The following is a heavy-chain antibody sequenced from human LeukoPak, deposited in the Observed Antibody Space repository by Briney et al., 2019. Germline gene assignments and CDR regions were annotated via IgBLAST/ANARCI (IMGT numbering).Heavy chain of an antibody. CDR2: ISSTSIYI. J-gene: IGHJ4*02. V-gene: IGHV3-21*01. CDR1: GFSFSSYS. D-gene: IGHD2-15*01. Sequence: PGGSLRLSCAASGFSFSSYSMKWVRQAPGKGLEWVSYISSTSIYIYYADSVRGRFTISRDNARNSLYLQMSSLRVEDTADYYCARAMNVICSGDSCSYSGLDYWGQGTLVTVSS. CDR3: ARAMNVICSGDSCSYSGLDY.